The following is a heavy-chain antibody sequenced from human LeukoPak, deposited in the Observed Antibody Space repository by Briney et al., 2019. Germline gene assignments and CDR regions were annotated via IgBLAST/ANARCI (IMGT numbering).Heavy chain of an antibody. CDR2: ISWNSGSI. J-gene: IGHJ4*02. CDR1: GFTFDDYA. CDR3: AKGSYSSGWLNY. Sequence: PGGSLRLSCAASGFTFDDYAMHWVWQAPGKGLEWVSGISWNSGSIGYADSVKGRFTISRDNAKNSLYLQMNSLRAEDTALYYCAKGSYSSGWLNYWGQGTLVTVSS. D-gene: IGHD6-19*01. V-gene: IGHV3-9*01.